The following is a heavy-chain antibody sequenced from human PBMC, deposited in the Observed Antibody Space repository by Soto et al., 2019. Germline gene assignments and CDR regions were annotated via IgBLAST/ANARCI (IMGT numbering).Heavy chain of an antibody. D-gene: IGHD2-8*01. CDR3: AKEGPDCTNGVCYPQGMDV. J-gene: IGHJ6*02. Sequence: LRLSCAASGFTFSSYAMSWVRQAPGKGLEWVSAISGSGGSTYYADSVKGRFTISRDNSKNTLYLQMNSLRAEDTAVYYCAKEGPDCTNGVCYPQGMDVWGQGTTVTVSS. CDR1: GFTFSSYA. V-gene: IGHV3-23*01. CDR2: ISGSGGST.